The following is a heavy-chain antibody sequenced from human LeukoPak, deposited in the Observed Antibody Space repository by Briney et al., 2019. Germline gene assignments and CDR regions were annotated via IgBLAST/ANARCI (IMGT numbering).Heavy chain of an antibody. Sequence: RGGSLRLSCVHSGYRLSTYDMHWVRQAAAKGLKRVPSINSRSIYIYSGESMKGRFTISRDNAKNSLFLQMDGRRAEDTAVYYCTRRGGLSSGRIFDYRGGGTLVTVSS. CDR2: INSRSIYI. J-gene: IGHJ4*02. CDR3: TRRGGLSSGRIFDY. V-gene: IGHV3-21*01. D-gene: IGHD3-10*02. CDR1: GYRLSTYD.